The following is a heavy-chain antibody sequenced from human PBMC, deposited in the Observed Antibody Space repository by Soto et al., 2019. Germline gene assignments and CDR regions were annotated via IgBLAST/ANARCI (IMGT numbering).Heavy chain of an antibody. CDR1: GFTFSSYA. V-gene: IGHV3-23*01. D-gene: IGHD3-9*01. Sequence: VGSLRLSCAASGFTFSSYAMSWVRQAPGKGLEWVSAISGSGGSTYYADSVKGRFTISRDNSKNTLYLQMNSLRAEDTAVYYCAKEALADGGRYFEWLSYYFDECGQGTLVTV. J-gene: IGHJ4*02. CDR2: ISGSGGST. CDR3: AKEALADGGRYFEWLSYYFDE.